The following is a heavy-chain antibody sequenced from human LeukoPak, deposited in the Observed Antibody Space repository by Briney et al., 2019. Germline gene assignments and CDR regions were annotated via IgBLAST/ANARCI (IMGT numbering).Heavy chain of an antibody. CDR2: ISGSGGST. J-gene: IGHJ6*02. Sequence: GGSLRLSCAASGFTFSSYAMSWVRQAPGKGLEWVSAISGSGGSTYYADSVKGRFTISRDNAKNSLYLQMNSLRAEDTAVYYCARGEATYYDFWSAPEYYYYYYGMDVWGQGTTVTVSS. CDR3: ARGEATYYDFWSAPEYYYYYYGMDV. CDR1: GFTFSSYA. D-gene: IGHD3-3*01. V-gene: IGHV3-23*01.